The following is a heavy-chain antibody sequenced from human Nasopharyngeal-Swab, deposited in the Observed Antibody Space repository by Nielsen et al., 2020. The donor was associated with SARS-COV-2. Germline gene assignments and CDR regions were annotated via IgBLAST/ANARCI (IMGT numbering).Heavy chain of an antibody. J-gene: IGHJ2*01. D-gene: IGHD6-19*01. Sequence: ASVKVSCKASGYTFTSYGISWVRQAPGQGLEWMGWISAYNGNTNYAQKLQGRVTMTTDTSTSTAYMELRSLRSDDTAVYYCARDTGSGWSDWYFDLWGRGTPVTVSS. CDR2: ISAYNGNT. CDR1: GYTFTSYG. V-gene: IGHV1-18*04. CDR3: ARDTGSGWSDWYFDL.